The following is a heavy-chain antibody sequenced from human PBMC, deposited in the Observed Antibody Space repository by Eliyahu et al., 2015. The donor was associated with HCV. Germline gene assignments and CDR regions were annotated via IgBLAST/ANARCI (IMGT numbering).Heavy chain of an antibody. V-gene: IGHV4-39*01. CDR3: ARHADSSPYFYKGMDV. CDR2: IYYSGRT. Sequence: QLQLQESGPGLVKPSETLSLTCAVSGXXINSRNYXWAWIRQPPGKGLEWIGTIYYSGRTYYNPSLKSRVTISVDTSKNQFSLNLSSGTAADTAVYYCARHADSSPYFYKGMDVWGQGTTVTVSS. CDR1: GXXINSRNYX. D-gene: IGHD6-19*01. J-gene: IGHJ6*02.